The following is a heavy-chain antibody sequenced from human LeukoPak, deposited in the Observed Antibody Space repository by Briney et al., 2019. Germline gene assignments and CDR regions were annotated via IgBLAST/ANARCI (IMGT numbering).Heavy chain of an antibody. D-gene: IGHD3-22*01. CDR1: GGSISSYY. Sequence: PSETLSLTCTVSGGSISSYYWTWIRQPPGKGLEWIGYIYYSGITNYNPSLKSRVTISVDTSKNQFSLKLSSVTAADTAVYYCARDVRDSSGYYLRAFGYWGQGTLVTVPS. CDR3: ARDVRDSSGYYLRAFGY. J-gene: IGHJ4*02. V-gene: IGHV4-59*12. CDR2: IYYSGIT.